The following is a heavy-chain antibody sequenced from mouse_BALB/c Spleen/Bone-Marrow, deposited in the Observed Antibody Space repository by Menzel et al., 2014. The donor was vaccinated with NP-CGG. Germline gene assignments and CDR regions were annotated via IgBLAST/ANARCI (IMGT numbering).Heavy chain of an antibody. CDR3: ARYRLGTYFDY. V-gene: IGHV14-3*02. J-gene: IGHJ2*01. D-gene: IGHD1-2*01. CDR2: IDPANGNT. Sequence: EVQPQQSGAELVKPGASVKLSCTASGFNIKDTYMHWVKQRPEQGLEWIGGIDPANGNTKYDLKFQGKATITADTSSNTAYLQLSSLTSEDTAVYYCARYRLGTYFDYWGQGTTLTVSS. CDR1: GFNIKDTY.